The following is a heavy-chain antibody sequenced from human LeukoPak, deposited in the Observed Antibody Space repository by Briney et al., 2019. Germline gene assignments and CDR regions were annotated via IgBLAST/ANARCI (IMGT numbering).Heavy chain of an antibody. V-gene: IGHV4-30-2*01. D-gene: IGHD3-10*01. J-gene: IGHJ6*04. CDR1: GGSISSGGYS. CDR3: ARDTVYGSGSYTPDYYGMDV. CDR2: IYHSRST. Sequence: TSETLSLTCAVSGGSISSGGYSWSWIRQPPGKGLVWIGYIYHSRSTYYNPSLKSRVTISVDRSKNQFSLKLSSVTAADTAVYYCARDTVYGSGSYTPDYYGMDVWGKGTTVTVSS.